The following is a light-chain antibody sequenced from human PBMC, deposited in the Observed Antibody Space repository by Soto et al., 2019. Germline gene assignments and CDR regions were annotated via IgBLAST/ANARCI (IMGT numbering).Light chain of an antibody. V-gene: IGKV3-20*01. CDR2: GTS. CDR3: QQYGRSLYT. CDR1: QSVSSTY. J-gene: IGKJ2*01. Sequence: EIVLTQSPGTQSLSPGEGATLSCRASQSVSSTYLAWYQQKPGQAPRLLIYGTSNRATGIPDRFSGSGSGTDFTLTISRLEPEDFAVYYCQQYGRSLYTFGQGTKLEIK.